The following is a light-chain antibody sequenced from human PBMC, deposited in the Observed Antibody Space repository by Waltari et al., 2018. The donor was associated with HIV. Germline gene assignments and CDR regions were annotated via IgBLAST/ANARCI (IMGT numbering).Light chain of an antibody. CDR3: QQYYSIRYS. CDR2: WAS. J-gene: IGKJ2*03. Sequence: DIVMTQSPDSLAVSLGERATIHCKSSQSVLYSSNNKNYLAWYQQKPGQPPKVLIYWASTRESGVPDRFSGGGSGTDFTLTISSLQAEDVAVYYCQQYYSIRYSFGQGTKLEIK. V-gene: IGKV4-1*01. CDR1: QSVLYSSNNKNY.